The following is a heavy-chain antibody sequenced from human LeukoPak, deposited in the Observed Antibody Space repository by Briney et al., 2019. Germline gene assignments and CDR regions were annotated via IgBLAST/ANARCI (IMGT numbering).Heavy chain of an antibody. V-gene: IGHV4-39*07. Sequence: SETLSLTCTVSGGSISSSSYYWGWIRQPPGKGLEWIGSIYYSGSTNYNPSLKSRVTISVDTSKNQFSLKLSSVTAADTAVYYCARGIRSGSYNPLYYFDYWGQGTLVTVSS. CDR3: ARGIRSGSYNPLYYFDY. D-gene: IGHD3-10*01. CDR1: GGSISSSSYY. CDR2: IYYSGST. J-gene: IGHJ4*02.